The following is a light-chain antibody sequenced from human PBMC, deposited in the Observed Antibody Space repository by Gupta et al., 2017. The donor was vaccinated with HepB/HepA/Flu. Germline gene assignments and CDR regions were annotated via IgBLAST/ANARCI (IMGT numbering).Light chain of an antibody. J-gene: IGLJ3*02. V-gene: IGLV1-40*01. Sequence: QSVLTQPPSVSGAPGQRVTLSGTGSSSNNGAGYDVHWYHQLPGTAPKHLLYGNNNRPSGVPSRLSCSKSCTSAALAITGLQAEDEADYYCQSYDSSLSGSGVFGGGTKLTVL. CDR1: SSNNGAGYD. CDR3: QSYDSSLSGSGV. CDR2: GNN.